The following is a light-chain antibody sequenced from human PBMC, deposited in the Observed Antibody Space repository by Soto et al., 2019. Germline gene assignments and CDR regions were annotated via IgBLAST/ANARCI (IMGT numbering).Light chain of an antibody. V-gene: IGKV1-27*01. Sequence: DIQMTQSPSSLSASVGDRVTITCRASQGISNFLAWYQQKPGKGPELLIYAASTLQSGVPSRFSGSGFGTDFTLTISSLQPEDVATYYCQHYNSYSEAFGQGTKVELK. CDR2: AAS. CDR1: QGISNF. CDR3: QHYNSYSEA. J-gene: IGKJ1*01.